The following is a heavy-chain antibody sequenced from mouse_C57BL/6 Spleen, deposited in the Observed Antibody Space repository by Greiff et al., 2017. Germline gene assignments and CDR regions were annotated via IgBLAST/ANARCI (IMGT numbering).Heavy chain of an antibody. CDR1: GYTFTSYW. D-gene: IGHD1-1*01. CDR3: ARGDYGSSLGY. CDR2: IHPNSGST. V-gene: IGHV1-64*01. Sequence: QVQLQQPGAELVKPGASVKLSCKASGYTFTSYWMHWVQQRPGQGLEWIGMIHPNSGSTNYNEKFKSKATLTLDKSSSTANMQLISLTSEDSAVYYCARGDYGSSLGYWGQGTTLTVAS. J-gene: IGHJ2*01.